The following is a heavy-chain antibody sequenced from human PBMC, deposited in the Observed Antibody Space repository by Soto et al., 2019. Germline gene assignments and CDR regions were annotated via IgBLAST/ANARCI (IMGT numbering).Heavy chain of an antibody. J-gene: IGHJ6*02. CDR3: TFRVTTVTTGYYYGMDV. D-gene: IGHD4-17*01. CDR2: IKSKTDGGTT. V-gene: IGHV3-15*07. CDR1: GFTFSNAW. Sequence: EVQLVESGGGLVKPGGSLRLSCAASGFTFSNAWMNWVRQAPGKGLEWVGRIKSKTDGGTTDYAAPVKGRFTISRDDSKHTLYLQMNSLKTEDTAVYYCTFRVTTVTTGYYYGMDVWGQGTTVTVSS.